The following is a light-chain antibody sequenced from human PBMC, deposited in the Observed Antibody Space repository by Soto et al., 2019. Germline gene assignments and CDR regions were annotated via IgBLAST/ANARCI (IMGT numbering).Light chain of an antibody. CDR1: QGISSY. CDR3: QQLNSYPRT. J-gene: IGKJ3*01. CDR2: AAS. Sequence: DIQLTQSPSFLSASVGDRVTITCRASQGISSYLAWYQQKPGKAPKLLIYAASTLQSGVPSRFSGSGSGTEFTLTISSLKPEDFANSSSQQLNSYPRTFGPGTKVDIK. V-gene: IGKV1-9*01.